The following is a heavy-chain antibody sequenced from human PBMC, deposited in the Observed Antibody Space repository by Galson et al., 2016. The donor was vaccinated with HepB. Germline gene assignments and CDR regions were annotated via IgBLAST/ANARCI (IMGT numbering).Heavy chain of an antibody. CDR1: GGSVSSGPYS. CDR3: ARGYGWT. D-gene: IGHD3-10*01. V-gene: IGHV4-61*01. Sequence: TLSLTCIVSGGSVSSGPYSWSWFRPPPGKAPEWIAYIFYNGIINYNPSLKSRATISLDTSRNQFSLILESVTAADTAVYYCARGYGWTWGQGILVTVSS. CDR2: IFYNGII. J-gene: IGHJ5*02.